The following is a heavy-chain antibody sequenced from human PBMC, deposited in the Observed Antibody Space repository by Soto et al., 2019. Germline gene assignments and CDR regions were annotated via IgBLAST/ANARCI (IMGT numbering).Heavy chain of an antibody. CDR2: ISYDGSNK. Sequence: PGGSLRLSCAASGFTFSSYGMHWVRQAPGKGLEWVAVISYDGSNKYYADSVKGRFTISRDNSKNTLYLQMNSLRAEDTAVYYCAKEKWFGGPYYYGMDVWGQGTTITVSS. J-gene: IGHJ6*02. V-gene: IGHV3-30*18. CDR3: AKEKWFGGPYYYGMDV. CDR1: GFTFSSYG. D-gene: IGHD3-10*01.